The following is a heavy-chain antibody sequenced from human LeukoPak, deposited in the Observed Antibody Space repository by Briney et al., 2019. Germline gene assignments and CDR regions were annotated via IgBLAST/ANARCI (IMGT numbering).Heavy chain of an antibody. CDR2: ISAYNGNT. CDR1: GYTFTSYG. D-gene: IGHD6-19*01. V-gene: IGHV1-18*01. CDR3: ARGSDSSGWDNNWFDP. Sequence: ASVKVSCKASGYTFTSYGISWVRQAPGQGLEWMGWISAYNGNTNYAQKLQGRVTMTTDTSTSTAYMELSSLRSEDTAVYYCARGSDSSGWDNNWFDPWGQGTLVTVSS. J-gene: IGHJ5*02.